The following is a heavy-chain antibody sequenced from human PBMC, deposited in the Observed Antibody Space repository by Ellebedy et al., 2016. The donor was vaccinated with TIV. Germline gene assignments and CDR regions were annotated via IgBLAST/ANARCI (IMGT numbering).Heavy chain of an antibody. J-gene: IGHJ4*02. V-gene: IGHV1-18*01. Sequence: ASVKVSCXASGYNFIDYHINWVRQAAGQGLEWMGWISAYNGNTNYAQKLQGRVTMTTDTSTSTAYMELRSLRSDDTAVYYCARALYGYDSSAASGYWGQGTLVTVSS. CDR2: ISAYNGNT. D-gene: IGHD3-22*01. CDR1: GYNFIDYH. CDR3: ARALYGYDSSAASGY.